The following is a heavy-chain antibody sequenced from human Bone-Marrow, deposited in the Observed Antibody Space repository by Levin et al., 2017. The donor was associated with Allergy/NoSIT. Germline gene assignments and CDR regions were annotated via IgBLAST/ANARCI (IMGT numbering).Heavy chain of an antibody. CDR3: AKSYDFWSVPDY. V-gene: IGHV3-9*01. CDR1: GFTFDDYA. D-gene: IGHD3-3*01. CDR2: ISWNSGSI. Sequence: GGSLRLSCAASGFTFDDYAMHWVRQAPGKGLEWVSGISWNSGSIGYADSVKGRFTISRDNAKNSLYLQMNSLRAEDTALYYCAKSYDFWSVPDYWGQGTLVTVSS. J-gene: IGHJ4*02.